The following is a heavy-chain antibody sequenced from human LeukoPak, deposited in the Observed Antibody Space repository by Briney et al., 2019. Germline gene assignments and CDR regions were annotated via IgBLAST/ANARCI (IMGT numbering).Heavy chain of an antibody. CDR1: GFTFSRYS. CDR3: ARDYFDSSDYPQTYYYYYMHV. CDR2: ISSTSTFI. D-gene: IGHD3-22*01. V-gene: IGHV3-21*01. Sequence: PGGSLRLSCAASGFTFSRYSVNWVRQAPGKGLEWVASISSTSTFIYSADSVKGRFTISRDTAKNSLFLQMNSLRAEDTAIYYCARDYFDSSDYPQTYYYYYMHVWVEGTTVTVSS. J-gene: IGHJ6*03.